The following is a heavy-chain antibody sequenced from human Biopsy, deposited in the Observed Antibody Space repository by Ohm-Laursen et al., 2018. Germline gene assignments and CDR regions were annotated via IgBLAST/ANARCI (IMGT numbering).Heavy chain of an antibody. CDR2: INPSSGST. CDR3: ARAFGGAYYSYAFDL. V-gene: IGHV1-46*01. J-gene: IGHJ3*01. CDR1: GYTFTTYY. Sequence: ASVKVSCKASGYTFTTYYIHWVRQAPGQGLEWMAMINPSSGSTFYAQKFQGRLTMTTDISTSTAYMDLKGLRSDDTAIYYCARAFGGAYYSYAFDLWGQGTLVTVSS. D-gene: IGHD2-21*02.